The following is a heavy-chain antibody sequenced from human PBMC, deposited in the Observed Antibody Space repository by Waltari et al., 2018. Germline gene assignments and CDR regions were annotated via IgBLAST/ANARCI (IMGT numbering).Heavy chain of an antibody. D-gene: IGHD3-10*01. CDR1: GFTGSSNY. V-gene: IGHV3-53*01. CDR3: ARDVAMGLFGIPDHHGWDV. J-gene: IGHJ6*02. Sequence: EVQLVEYGGGLIQPGGSLRLSCAAYGFTGSSNYMTGIRKAPGKGLEWVSGIYSGAEVHYGDSVKGRFTISRDKNKNTVDLQMNTLRIEDTAIYYCARDVAMGLFGIPDHHGWDVWGQGTTVIVSS. CDR2: IYSGAEV.